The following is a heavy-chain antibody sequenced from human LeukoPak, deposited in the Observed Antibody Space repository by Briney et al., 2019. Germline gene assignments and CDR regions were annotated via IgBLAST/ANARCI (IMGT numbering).Heavy chain of an antibody. CDR3: ARDAYTTMGSPFAS. Sequence: SQTLSLTCAISVDSVSSNSAAWNWIRQSPSRGLELLGRTYYMSKWYNDYAVSVKSQITINPDTSKNQFSLQLNSVTREDTAVYYCARDAYTTMGSPFASWGQGTRVT. J-gene: IGHJ4*02. CDR1: VDSVSSNSAA. V-gene: IGHV6-1*01. D-gene: IGHD4/OR15-4a*01. CDR2: TYYMSKWYN.